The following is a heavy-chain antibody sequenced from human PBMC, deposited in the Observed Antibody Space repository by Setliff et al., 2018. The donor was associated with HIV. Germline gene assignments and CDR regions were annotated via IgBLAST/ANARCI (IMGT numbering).Heavy chain of an antibody. CDR3: ARESRDIVATSPLDY. CDR1: GYTFTNYY. CDR2: INPTSGST. D-gene: IGHD5-12*01. J-gene: IGHJ4*02. V-gene: IGHV1-46*01. Sequence: ASVKVSCKASGYTFTNYYMHWVRQAPGQGLEWMGIINPTSGSTTFAQNFQGRVTMTRDTSTSTVYMELRRLISDDTAVYYCARESRDIVATSPLDYWGQGTLVTVSS.